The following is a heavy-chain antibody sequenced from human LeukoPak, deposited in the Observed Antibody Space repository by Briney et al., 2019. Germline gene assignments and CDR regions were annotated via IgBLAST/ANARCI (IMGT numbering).Heavy chain of an antibody. Sequence: ASVKVSCKASGYTFTSYGISWVRQAPGQGLEWMGWISAYNGNTNYAQKLQGRVTITADESTSTAYMELSSLRSEDTAVYYCARREYYGGNSNWFDPWGQGTLVTVSS. J-gene: IGHJ5*02. D-gene: IGHD4-23*01. CDR1: GYTFTSYG. CDR3: ARREYYGGNSNWFDP. V-gene: IGHV1-18*01. CDR2: ISAYNGNT.